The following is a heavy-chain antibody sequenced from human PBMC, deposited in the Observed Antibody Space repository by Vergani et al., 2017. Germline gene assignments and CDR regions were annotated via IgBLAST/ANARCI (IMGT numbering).Heavy chain of an antibody. V-gene: IGHV3-53*04. D-gene: IGHD1-20*01. CDR2: IYSGGST. Sequence: EVQLVESGGGLVQPGGSLRLSCAASGFTVSSNYMSWVRQAPGKGLEWVSVIYSGGSTYYADSVKGPFTISRNNSKNTLYLQMTSLRAEDTAVYYCARDWGNWNDEPYYYYGMDVWGQGTTVTVSS. CDR3: ARDWGNWNDEPYYYYGMDV. J-gene: IGHJ6*02. CDR1: GFTVSSNY.